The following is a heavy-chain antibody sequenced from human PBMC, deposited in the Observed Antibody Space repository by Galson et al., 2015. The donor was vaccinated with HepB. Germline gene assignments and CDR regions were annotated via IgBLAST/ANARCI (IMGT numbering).Heavy chain of an antibody. CDR2: INVNSGGT. J-gene: IGHJ5*02. V-gene: IGHV1-2*02. D-gene: IGHD6-13*01. CDR3: ARGVSLVSGPSGWYGGWFDP. Sequence: QSGAEVKKPGASVKVSCKASGYIFTAYYMHWVRQAPGQGLEWMGWINVNSGGTNYAQKFQGRVTMTKDTSINTAYMQLTRLRYDDTAVYYCARGVSLVSGPSGWYGGWFDPWGQGTRVTVSS. CDR1: GYIFTAYY.